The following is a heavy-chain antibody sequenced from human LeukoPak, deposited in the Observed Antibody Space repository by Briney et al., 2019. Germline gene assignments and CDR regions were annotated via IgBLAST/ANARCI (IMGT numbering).Heavy chain of an antibody. Sequence: PSETLSLTCAVYGGSFSGYYWSWIRQPPGKGLEWIGEINHSGSTNYNPSLKSRVTISVDTSKNQFSLKLSSVTAADTAVYYCARGGGGIAAAGSNWFDPWGQGTLVTVSS. J-gene: IGHJ5*02. D-gene: IGHD6-13*01. CDR1: GGSFSGYY. CDR3: ARGGGGIAAAGSNWFDP. CDR2: INHSGST. V-gene: IGHV4-34*01.